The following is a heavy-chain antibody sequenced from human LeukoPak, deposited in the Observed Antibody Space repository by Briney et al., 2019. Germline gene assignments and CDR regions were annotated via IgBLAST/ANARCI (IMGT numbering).Heavy chain of an antibody. CDR3: ARLGYCSGGSWYYYYYGMDV. J-gene: IGHJ6*02. D-gene: IGHD2-15*01. CDR1: GFTVSSNY. V-gene: IGHV3-66*04. Sequence: GGSLRLSCAASGFTVSSNYMSWVRQAPGKGLEWVSVIYSGGSTYYADSVKGRFTISRDNSKNTLYLQMNSLRAEDTAVYYCARLGYCSGGSWYYYYYGMDVWGQGTTVTVSS. CDR2: IYSGGST.